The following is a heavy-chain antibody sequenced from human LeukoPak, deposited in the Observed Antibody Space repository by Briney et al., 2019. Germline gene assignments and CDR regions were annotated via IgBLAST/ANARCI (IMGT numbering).Heavy chain of an antibody. CDR1: GGTFSSYA. Sequence: GASVTVSCKASGGTFSSYAISWVRQTPGQGLEWMGRIIPILGIANYAQKFQGRVTITADKSPSTAYMELSSLRSEDTAVYCCAVYYYGSSGYRLDYWGQGTLVTVSS. J-gene: IGHJ4*02. D-gene: IGHD3-22*01. CDR2: IIPILGIA. V-gene: IGHV1-69*04. CDR3: AVYYYGSSGYRLDY.